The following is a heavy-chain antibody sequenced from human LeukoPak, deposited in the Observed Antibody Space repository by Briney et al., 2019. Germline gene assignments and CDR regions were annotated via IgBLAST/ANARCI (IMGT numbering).Heavy chain of an antibody. Sequence: SETLSLTCTVSGGSISSSSYYWGWIRQPPGKGLEWIGSIYYSGSTYYNPSLKSRVTISVDTSKNQFSLKLSAVTAADTAVYYCARHLTTFLTLWGQGALVTVSS. CDR1: GGSISSSSYY. D-gene: IGHD1-14*01. CDR3: ARHLTTFLTL. CDR2: IYYSGST. J-gene: IGHJ4*02. V-gene: IGHV4-39*01.